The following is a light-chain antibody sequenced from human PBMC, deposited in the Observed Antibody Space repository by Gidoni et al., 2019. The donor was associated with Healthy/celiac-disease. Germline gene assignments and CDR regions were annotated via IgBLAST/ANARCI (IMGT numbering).Light chain of an antibody. V-gene: IGKV1-33*01. CDR1: QDISNY. CDR2: DAS. CDR3: QQYDNLPHP. Sequence: DIQMTQSPSSLSASVGDRVTITCQASQDISNYLNWYQQKPGKAPKLLIYDASNLETGVPSRFSGSGSGTDFTFTISSLQPEDIATYYCQQYDNLPHPFGGXTKVEIK. J-gene: IGKJ4*01.